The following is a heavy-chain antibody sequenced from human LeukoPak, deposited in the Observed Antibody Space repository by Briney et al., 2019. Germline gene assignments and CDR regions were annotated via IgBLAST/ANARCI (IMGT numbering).Heavy chain of an antibody. D-gene: IGHD1-1*01. J-gene: IGHJ6*02. CDR3: TSYRGRMDD. V-gene: IGHV3-15*01. Sequence: PGGSLRLSCAASGFTFSSYAMHWVRQAPGKGLEWVGRIKSKNDGGTADYAAPVKGRFTISRDDSKNTLYLQMNSLKTEDTAIYYCTSYRGRMDDWGQGTTVTVSS. CDR2: IKSKNDGGTA. CDR1: GFTFSSYA.